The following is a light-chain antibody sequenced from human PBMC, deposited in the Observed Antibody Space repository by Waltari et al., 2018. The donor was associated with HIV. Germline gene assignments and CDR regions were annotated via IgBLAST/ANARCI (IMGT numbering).Light chain of an antibody. CDR3: QVWDTTTDDFVV. CDR2: HDT. CDR1: NIGTKS. J-gene: IGLJ2*01. Sequence: SYVLTQPPSVSVAPGKTARITCGGKNIGTKSVNWYQQKPGQAPLVVIYHDTDRPSGIPDRCSGSNSEDTATLTIRRVEAGGEADYYCQVWDTTTDDFVVFGGGTNLAV. V-gene: IGLV3-21*01.